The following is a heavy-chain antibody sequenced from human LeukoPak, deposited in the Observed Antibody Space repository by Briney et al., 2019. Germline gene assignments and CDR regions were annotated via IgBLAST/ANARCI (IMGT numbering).Heavy chain of an antibody. V-gene: IGHV3-9*01. CDR1: GFTFDDYA. CDR3: AKANHYGDYLDY. D-gene: IGHD4-17*01. J-gene: IGHJ4*02. CDR2: ISWNSGSI. Sequence: GGSLRLSCAASGFTFDDYAMYWVRQAPGKGLEWVSGISWNSGSIGYADSVKGRFTIFRDNAKDSLYLQMNSLRAEDTALYYCAKANHYGDYLDYWGQGTLVTVSS.